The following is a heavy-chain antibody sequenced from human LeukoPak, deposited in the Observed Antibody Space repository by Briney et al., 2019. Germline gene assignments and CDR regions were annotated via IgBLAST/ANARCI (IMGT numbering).Heavy chain of an antibody. CDR3: ARRGIAARPEDY. CDR1: GGSISSSSYY. Sequence: SETLSLTCTVSGGSISSSSYYWGWIRQPPGKGLEWIGSIYYSGSTYYNPSLKSRVTISVDTSKNQFSPKLSSVTAADTAVYYCARRGIAARPEDYWGQGTLVTVSS. CDR2: IYYSGST. J-gene: IGHJ4*02. V-gene: IGHV4-39*01. D-gene: IGHD6-6*01.